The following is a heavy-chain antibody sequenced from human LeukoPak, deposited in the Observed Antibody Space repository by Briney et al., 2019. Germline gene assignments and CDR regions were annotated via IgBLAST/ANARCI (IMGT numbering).Heavy chain of an antibody. Sequence: PGGSLRLSCAASGFTFSSYWMHWVRQVPGKGLMWVARVNLDGRSTSYAESVKGRFTISRDNAKLTVYLQMNSLRADDTAVYYCVRDVWGDRDGFFEYWGQGALVTVST. V-gene: IGHV3-74*01. CDR2: VNLDGRST. J-gene: IGHJ4*02. CDR1: GFTFSSYW. CDR3: VRDVWGDRDGFFEY. D-gene: IGHD5-24*01.